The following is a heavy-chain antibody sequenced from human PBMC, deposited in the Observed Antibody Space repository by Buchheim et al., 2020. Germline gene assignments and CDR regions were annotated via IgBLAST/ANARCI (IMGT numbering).Heavy chain of an antibody. CDR1: GGTFSSYA. J-gene: IGHJ6*02. CDR2: IIPIFGTA. Sequence: QVQLVQSGAEVKKPESSVKVSCKASGGTFSSYAISWVRQAPGQGLEWMGGIIPIFGTANYAQKFQGRVTITADKSTSPAYMELSSLRSEDTAVYYCARDEYCSSTSCYSIYYYYGMDVWGQGTT. D-gene: IGHD2-2*01. V-gene: IGHV1-69*06. CDR3: ARDEYCSSTSCYSIYYYYGMDV.